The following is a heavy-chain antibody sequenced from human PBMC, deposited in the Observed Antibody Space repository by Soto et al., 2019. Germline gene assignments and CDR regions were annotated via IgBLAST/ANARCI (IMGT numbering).Heavy chain of an antibody. J-gene: IGHJ5*02. CDR1: GFTLRSYS. Sequence: CMRLSCGGSGFTLRSYSMKLFRRGPEQGLEWVSAISSSSSSISSAYSLKGRFTITSATAKNSRFLQMNSLRAEDTAVDYCAGASTVTSGGSWFDPWGRGPMVTVSS. V-gene: IGHV3-21*01. CDR2: ISSSSSSI. D-gene: IGHD4-4*01. CDR3: AGASTVTSGGSWFDP.